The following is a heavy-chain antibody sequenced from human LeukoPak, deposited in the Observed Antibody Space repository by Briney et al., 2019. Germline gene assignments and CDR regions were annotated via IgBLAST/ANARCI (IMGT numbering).Heavy chain of an antibody. V-gene: IGHV3-48*03. CDR2: IGSGIGTI. CDR3: ARGDGGDDILTGFYDY. Sequence: GGSLRLSCTASGFTFSSYEMNWVRQPPGKGLEWVSYIGSGIGTIFYADFVKGRFTISRDNAKNSLYLQMNNLRAEDTAVYYCARGDGGDDILTGFYDYWGQGSLVTVSS. J-gene: IGHJ4*02. D-gene: IGHD3-9*01. CDR1: GFTFSSYE.